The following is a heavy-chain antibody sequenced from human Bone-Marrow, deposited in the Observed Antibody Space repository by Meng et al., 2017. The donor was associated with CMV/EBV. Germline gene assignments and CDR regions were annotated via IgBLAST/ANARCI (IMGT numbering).Heavy chain of an antibody. V-gene: IGHV3-11*01. Sequence: GESLKISCAASGFSFSDYYMSWIRQAPGEGLEWLSHISNIESTIFYGDSVKGRFTISRDNAKNSLYLHMNSLRAEDTAVYYCARVACSSTTCYLDAFDIWGQGTMVTVSS. CDR3: ARVACSSTTCYLDAFDI. D-gene: IGHD2-2*01. CDR2: ISNIESTI. CDR1: GFSFSDYY. J-gene: IGHJ3*02.